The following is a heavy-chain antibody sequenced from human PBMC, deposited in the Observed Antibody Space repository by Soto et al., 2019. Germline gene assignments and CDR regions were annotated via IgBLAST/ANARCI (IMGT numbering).Heavy chain of an antibody. CDR2: NSGSGST. V-gene: IGHV3-23*01. CDR3: AKDYLRWAQY. D-gene: IGHD1-26*01. CDR1: GFTFSDYG. Sequence: XGSLRLSCAAAGFTFSDYGMSWVRQAPGKGLDWVSANSGSGSTFYADSVKGRFTISRDNSKNTLYLQMNSLRAEDTAVYYCAKDYLRWAQYWGQGTLVTVSS. J-gene: IGHJ4*02.